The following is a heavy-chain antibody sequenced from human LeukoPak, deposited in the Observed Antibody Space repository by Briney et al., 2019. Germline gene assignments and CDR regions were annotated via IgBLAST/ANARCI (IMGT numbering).Heavy chain of an antibody. J-gene: IGHJ4*02. CDR2: ISGSSGLT. CDR1: GFTFSNHA. Sequence: PGGSLRLSCAASGFTFSNHAMSWVRQAPGRGLEWVSAISGSSGLTYYADSVKGRFTISRDNSKNTLYLQMNSLRAEDTAVYYCAREGSYGSPPSDYWGQGTLVTVSS. CDR3: AREGSYGSPPSDY. V-gene: IGHV3-23*01. D-gene: IGHD5-18*01.